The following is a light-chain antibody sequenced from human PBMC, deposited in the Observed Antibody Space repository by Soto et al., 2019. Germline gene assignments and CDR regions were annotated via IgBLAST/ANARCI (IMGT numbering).Light chain of an antibody. CDR1: QSVSSN. J-gene: IGKJ4*01. Sequence: EIVMTQSPATLSVSPGERATLSCRASQSVSSNLAWYQQKPGQAPRLLIYGASTRATGIPARFSGSGSGTEFTLTISSRQSEDFAFYYCQQYNNWPYLTFGGGTKVEIK. V-gene: IGKV3-15*01. CDR2: GAS. CDR3: QQYNNWPYLT.